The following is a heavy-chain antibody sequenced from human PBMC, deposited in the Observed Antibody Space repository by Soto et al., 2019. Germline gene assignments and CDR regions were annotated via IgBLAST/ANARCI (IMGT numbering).Heavy chain of an antibody. Sequence: QPAGSLRLSCAASGLTFSSYAMSWVRQAPGKGLEWVSAISGSGGSTYYADSVKGRFTISRDNSKNTLYLQMNSLRAEDTAVYYCAKGYYDSSGYMSHWGQGTLVTVSS. D-gene: IGHD3-22*01. V-gene: IGHV3-23*01. CDR3: AKGYYDSSGYMSH. CDR2: ISGSGGST. CDR1: GLTFSSYA. J-gene: IGHJ4*02.